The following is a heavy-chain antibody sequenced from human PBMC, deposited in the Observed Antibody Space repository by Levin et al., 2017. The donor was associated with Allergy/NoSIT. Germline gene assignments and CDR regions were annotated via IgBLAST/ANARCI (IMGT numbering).Heavy chain of an antibody. V-gene: IGHV4-34*01. D-gene: IGHD3-10*01. CDR2: INHSGST. Sequence: SETLSLTCAVYGGSFSGHYWSWIRQPPGKGLEWIGEINHSGSTNYNPSLKSRVTISVDTSKNQFSLKVSAVTAADTAVYYCAGRQSDSGSQTMDVWGKGTTVTVSS. CDR1: GGSFSGHY. J-gene: IGHJ6*03. CDR3: AGRQSDSGSQTMDV.